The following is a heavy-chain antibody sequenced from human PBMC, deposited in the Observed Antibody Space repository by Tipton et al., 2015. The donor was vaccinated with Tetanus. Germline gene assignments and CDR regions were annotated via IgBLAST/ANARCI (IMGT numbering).Heavy chain of an antibody. Sequence: LRLSCAVSGDSISSAGYSWSWIRQPPGKGLEWIGFIYHNGGTYYNPSLKSRATISVDRSKNQFSLKLSSVTAADTAVYYCARGGSYSYGPRGFDLWGRGTLVTVSS. CDR1: GDSISSAGYS. CDR2: IYHNGGT. CDR3: ARGGSYSYGPRGFDL. J-gene: IGHJ2*01. V-gene: IGHV4-30-2*01. D-gene: IGHD5-18*01.